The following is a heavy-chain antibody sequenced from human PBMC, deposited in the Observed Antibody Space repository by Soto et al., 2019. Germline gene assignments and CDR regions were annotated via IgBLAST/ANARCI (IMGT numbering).Heavy chain of an antibody. CDR2: ISYDGSNK. Sequence: PGGSLRLSCAASGFTFSSYGMHWVRQAPGKGLEWVAVISYDGSNKYYADSVKGRFTISRDNSKNTLYLQMNSLRAEDTAVYYCATDIVVVAADIFDYWGQGTLVTVSS. CDR3: ATDIVVVAADIFDY. J-gene: IGHJ4*02. CDR1: GFTFSSYG. D-gene: IGHD2-15*01. V-gene: IGHV3-30*03.